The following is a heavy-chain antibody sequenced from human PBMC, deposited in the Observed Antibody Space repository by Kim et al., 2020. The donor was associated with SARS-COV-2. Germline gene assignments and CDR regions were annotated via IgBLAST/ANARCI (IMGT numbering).Heavy chain of an antibody. V-gene: IGHV3-11*05. J-gene: IGHJ4*02. Sequence: YQAPVKARFTNTRDNAKNSLYLQMNSLRAEDTAVYYCAREASSGSTELDYWGQGTLVTVSS. D-gene: IGHD6-19*01. CDR3: AREASSGSTELDY.